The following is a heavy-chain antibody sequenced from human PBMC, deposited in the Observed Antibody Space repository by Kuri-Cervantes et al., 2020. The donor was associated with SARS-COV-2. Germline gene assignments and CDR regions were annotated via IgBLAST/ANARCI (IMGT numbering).Heavy chain of an antibody. J-gene: IGHJ3*02. D-gene: IGHD2-2*02. CDR3: ARESTYTFDI. Sequence: SETLSLTCTVSGDSVSNDNHYWTWIRQPPGKGLEWIAYIHHSGYTNYNPSLKSRVTISTDTSKNQFSLKLSSVTAADTAVYYCARESTYTFDIWGQGTLVTVSS. CDR2: IHHSGYT. CDR1: GDSVSNDNHY. V-gene: IGHV4-61*01.